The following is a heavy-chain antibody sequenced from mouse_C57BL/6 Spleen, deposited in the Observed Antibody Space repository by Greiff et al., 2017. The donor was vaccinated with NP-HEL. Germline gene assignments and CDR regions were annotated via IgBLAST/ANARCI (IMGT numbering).Heavy chain of an antibody. J-gene: IGHJ4*01. V-gene: IGHV1-76*01. D-gene: IGHD2-14*01. Sequence: VQLQQSGAELVRPGASVKLSCKASGYTFTDYYINWVKQRPGQGLEWIARIYPGSGNTYYNEKFKGKATLTAEKSSSTAYMQLSSLTSEDSAVYFCARAYYRAMDYWGQGTSVTVSS. CDR1: GYTFTDYY. CDR2: IYPGSGNT. CDR3: ARAYYRAMDY.